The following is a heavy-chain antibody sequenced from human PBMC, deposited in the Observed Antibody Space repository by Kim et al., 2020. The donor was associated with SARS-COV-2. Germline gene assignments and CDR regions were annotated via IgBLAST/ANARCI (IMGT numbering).Heavy chain of an antibody. J-gene: IGHJ4*02. V-gene: IGHV4-39*01. Sequence: TQSLTSPVTISVDTSKNQFSLKLSSVTAADTAVYYCAIQTGDYGDYYFDYWGQGTLVTVSS. CDR3: AIQTGDYGDYYFDY. D-gene: IGHD4-17*01.